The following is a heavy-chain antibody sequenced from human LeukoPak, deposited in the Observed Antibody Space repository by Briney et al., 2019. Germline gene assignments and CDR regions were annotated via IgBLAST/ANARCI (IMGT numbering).Heavy chain of an antibody. CDR2: ISAYNGHT. CDR1: GYTFTNYG. J-gene: IGHJ6*03. D-gene: IGHD1-14*01. Sequence: GASVKVSCKASGYTFTNYGISWVRQAPGQGLEWMGWISAYNGHTNYAQKFQGRLTITADASTSTAYMELSSLRSEDTAVYYCASGPFLTFDHTPEGYYHYFMDVWGTGTTV. V-gene: IGHV1-18*01. CDR3: ASGPFLTFDHTPEGYYHYFMDV.